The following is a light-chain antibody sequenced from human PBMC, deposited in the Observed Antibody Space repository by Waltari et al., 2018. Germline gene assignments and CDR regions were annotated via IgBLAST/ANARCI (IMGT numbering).Light chain of an antibody. CDR1: SFNIGNNV. V-gene: IGLV1-44*01. Sequence: QSVLTQPPSASGTPGQTVTISCSGRSFNIGNNVVNWYQHLPGTAPKLVIYKNDPRPSGVPDRFTGSKSGTSASLAISGLQSEDEAEYFCAAWDDSLSGPVFGGGTKLAVL. CDR2: KND. CDR3: AAWDDSLSGPV. J-gene: IGLJ3*02.